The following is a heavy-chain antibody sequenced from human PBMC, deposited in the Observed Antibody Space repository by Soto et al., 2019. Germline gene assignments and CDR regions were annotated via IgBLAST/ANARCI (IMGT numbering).Heavy chain of an antibody. V-gene: IGHV3-9*01. CDR3: ARVSIAAAYYYYHYRLAV. J-gene: IGHJ6*02. Sequence: ALRLSCAASGFTFDDYAMHWVRQAPGKGLEWVSGISWNSGSIGYADSVKGRFTISRDNAKNSLYLQMNSLRAEDTAVYYCARVSIAAAYYYYHYRLAVSGQGTTVPVSS. CDR1: GFTFDDYA. CDR2: ISWNSGSI. D-gene: IGHD6-13*01.